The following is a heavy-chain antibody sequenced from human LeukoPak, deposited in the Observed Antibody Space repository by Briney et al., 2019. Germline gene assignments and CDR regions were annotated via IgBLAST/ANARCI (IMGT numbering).Heavy chain of an antibody. D-gene: IGHD3-22*01. V-gene: IGHV1-18*01. CDR2: IGAYNGNT. J-gene: IGHJ5*02. CDR1: GYTFTSYG. CDR3: ARDSFPNYYDSSGYYRGNWFDP. Sequence: ASVKVSFKASGYTFTSYGISWVRQAPGQGLEWMGWIGAYNGNTNYAQKLQGRVTMTTDTSTSTAYMELRSLRSDDTAVYYCARDSFPNYYDSSGYYRGNWFDPWGQGTLVTVSS.